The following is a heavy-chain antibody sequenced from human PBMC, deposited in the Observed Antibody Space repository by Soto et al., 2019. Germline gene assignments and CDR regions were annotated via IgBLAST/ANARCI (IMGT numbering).Heavy chain of an antibody. CDR2: IYHSGST. V-gene: IGHV4-30-2*01. D-gene: IGHD6-13*01. J-gene: IGHJ6*04. Sequence: QLQLQESGSGLVKPSQTLSLTCGVSGGSINSGDYAWSWIRQPPGKGLEWMGYIYHSGSTYYNPSLKSRVTILIDRSKNQFSLKLSSVTAADPAVYYCDGIRIAAAGGGLDVWGKGTTVTVSS. CDR1: GGSINSGDYA. CDR3: DGIRIAAAGGGLDV.